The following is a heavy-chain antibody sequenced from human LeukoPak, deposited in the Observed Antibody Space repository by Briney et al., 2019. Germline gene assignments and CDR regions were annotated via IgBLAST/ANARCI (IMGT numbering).Heavy chain of an antibody. CDR2: LSGYNGNT. Sequence: ASVKVSCKASGYTFTSYYMHWVRQAPGQGLEWMGWLSGYNGNTKYAQKLQGRVTMTTDTSTSTAYMELRSLRSDDTAVYYCARGLPPRRNYDSSGYYSYYFDYWGQGTLVTVSS. CDR3: ARGLPPRRNYDSSGYYSYYFDY. CDR1: GYTFTSYY. J-gene: IGHJ4*02. V-gene: IGHV1-18*04. D-gene: IGHD3-22*01.